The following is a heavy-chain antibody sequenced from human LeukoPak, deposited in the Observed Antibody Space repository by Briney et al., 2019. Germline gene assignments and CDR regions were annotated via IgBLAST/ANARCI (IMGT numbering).Heavy chain of an antibody. D-gene: IGHD5-18*01. CDR3: AGGYSYGPYGMDV. J-gene: IGHJ6*02. CDR2: IIPIFGTA. CDR1: GGTFSSYA. Sequence: SVKVSCKASGGTFSSYAISWVRQAPGQGLEWMGGIIPIFGTANYAQKFQGRVTITTDESTSTAYMELSSLRSEDTAVYYCAGGYSYGPYGMDVWGQGTTVTVSS. V-gene: IGHV1-69*05.